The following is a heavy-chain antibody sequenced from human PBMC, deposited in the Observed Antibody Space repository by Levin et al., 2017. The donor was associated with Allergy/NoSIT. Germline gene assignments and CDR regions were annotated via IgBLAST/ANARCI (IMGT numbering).Heavy chain of an antibody. J-gene: IGHJ2*01. Sequence: PGGSLRLSCAASGFTFSSYGMHWVRQAPGKGLEWVAVIWYDGSNKYYVDSVKGRFTISRDNSKNTLYLQMNSLRAEDTAVYHCARDGEWELLHWYFDLWGRGTLVTVSS. CDR1: GFTFSSYG. CDR2: IWYDGSNK. D-gene: IGHD1-26*01. V-gene: IGHV3-33*01. CDR3: ARDGEWELLHWYFDL.